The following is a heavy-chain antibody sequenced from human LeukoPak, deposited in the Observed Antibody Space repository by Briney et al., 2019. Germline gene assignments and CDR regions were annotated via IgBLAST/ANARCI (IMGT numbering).Heavy chain of an antibody. J-gene: IGHJ4*02. CDR2: INPNSGGT. V-gene: IGHV1-2*02. CDR3: ARGSIAVAGVFDY. Sequence: ASVKVSCKASGYTFTGYYMHWVRQAPGQGLEWMGWINPNSGGTNYAQKFQGRVTMTRDTSISTAYMELSRLRSDDTAVYYCARGSIAVAGVFDYWGQGTLVTVSP. D-gene: IGHD6-19*01. CDR1: GYTFTGYY.